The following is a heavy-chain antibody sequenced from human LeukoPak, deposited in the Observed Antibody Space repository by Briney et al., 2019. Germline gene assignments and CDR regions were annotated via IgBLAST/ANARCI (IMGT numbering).Heavy chain of an antibody. J-gene: IGHJ5*02. V-gene: IGHV1-8*03. Sequence: ASVKVSCKASGYTFTGYYMHWVRQAPGQGLEWMGWMNPKSGNTGYAQKFQGRVTITRDTSISTAYMELSSLRSEDTAVYFCARDNSVGDYAWWFDPWGQGTLVTVSS. CDR3: ARDNSVGDYAWWFDP. CDR1: GYTFTGYY. D-gene: IGHD1-26*01. CDR2: MNPKSGNT.